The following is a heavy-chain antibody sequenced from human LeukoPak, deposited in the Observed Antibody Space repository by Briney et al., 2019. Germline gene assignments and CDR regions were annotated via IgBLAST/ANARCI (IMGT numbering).Heavy chain of an antibody. D-gene: IGHD3-16*01. V-gene: IGHV3-23*01. CDR2: ISGSGGST. CDR3: AQSHLQRGGSAFDI. CDR1: GFTFSSYA. J-gene: IGHJ3*02. Sequence: PGGSLRLSCAASGFTFSSYAMSWVRQDPGKGLEWVSAISGSGGSTYYADSVKGRFTISRDNSKTTLYLQMHRLRAEDTAVYYCAQSHLQRGGSAFDIWGQGTMVTVSS.